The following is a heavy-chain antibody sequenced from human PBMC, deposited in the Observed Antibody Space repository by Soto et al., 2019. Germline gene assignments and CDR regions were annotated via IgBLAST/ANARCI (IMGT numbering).Heavy chain of an antibody. J-gene: IGHJ4*02. CDR3: AKEGPITNWYFDY. D-gene: IGHD1-1*01. Sequence: QVQLVESGGGVDQPGRSLRLSCAASGFTFSSYGMHWVRQAPGKGLEWVTVISYDGNVAYYADSVKGRFTISRDNSKNTLYLQMNSLRTEDTAMYYCAKEGPITNWYFDYWGQGTLVIVSS. CDR2: ISYDGNVA. CDR1: GFTFSSYG. V-gene: IGHV3-30*18.